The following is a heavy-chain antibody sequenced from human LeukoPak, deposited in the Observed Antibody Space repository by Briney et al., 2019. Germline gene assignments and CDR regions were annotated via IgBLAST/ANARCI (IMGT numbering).Heavy chain of an antibody. V-gene: IGHV5-10-1*01. CDR1: GCSFTSYR. CDR2: IDPSDSYT. Sequence: GGSLRISCKGSGCSFTSYRISWVRQMPGKGLEWMGRIDPSDSYTNYSPSFQGHVTISADKSISTAYLQWSSLKASDTAMYYCARHFITMVRGVIIKESPDDYWGQGTLVTVSS. CDR3: ARHFITMVRGVIIKESPDDY. J-gene: IGHJ4*02. D-gene: IGHD3-10*01.